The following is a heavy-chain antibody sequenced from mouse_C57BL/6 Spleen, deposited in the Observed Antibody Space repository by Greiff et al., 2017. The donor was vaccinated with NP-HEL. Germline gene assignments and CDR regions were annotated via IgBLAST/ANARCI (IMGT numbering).Heavy chain of an antibody. Sequence: QVQLQQPGAELVKPGASVKLSCKASGYTFTSYWMQWVKQRPGQGLEWIGEIDPSDSYTNYNQKFKGKATLTVDTSSSTAYMQLSSLTSEDSAVYYCARGGWAPFAYWGQGTLVTVSA. CDR1: GYTFTSYW. CDR3: ARGGWAPFAY. V-gene: IGHV1-50*01. J-gene: IGHJ3*01. D-gene: IGHD3-3*01. CDR2: IDPSDSYT.